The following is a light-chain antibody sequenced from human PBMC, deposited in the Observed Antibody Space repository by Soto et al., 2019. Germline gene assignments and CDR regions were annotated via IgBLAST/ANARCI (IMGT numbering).Light chain of an antibody. V-gene: IGKV1-5*01. J-gene: IGKJ2*01. CDR1: QSISSW. Sequence: DIQMTQSPSTLSASVGDRVTITCRASQSISSWLAWYQQKPGKAPKLLIYDASSLVSGVPSRFSGSGSGTEFTLPISSLQPDDFATYYCQQYNSYSPYTFGQGTKLEIK. CDR3: QQYNSYSPYT. CDR2: DAS.